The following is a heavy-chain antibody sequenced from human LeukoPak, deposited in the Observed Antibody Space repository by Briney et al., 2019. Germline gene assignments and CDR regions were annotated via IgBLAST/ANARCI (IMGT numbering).Heavy chain of an antibody. CDR3: VKQTQYSRGWFYFDD. J-gene: IGHJ4*02. D-gene: IGHD6-19*01. CDR2: TYYTSKWYN. CDR1: GDSVSSNSDT. Sequence: SQTLSLTCAISGDSVSSNSDTWNWIRQSPSRGLEWLGRTYYTSKWYNDYAVSVKSRITINPDTSKNQFSLQLNSVTPEDTAVYYCVKQTQYSRGWFYFDDWGQGTLVTVSS. V-gene: IGHV6-1*01.